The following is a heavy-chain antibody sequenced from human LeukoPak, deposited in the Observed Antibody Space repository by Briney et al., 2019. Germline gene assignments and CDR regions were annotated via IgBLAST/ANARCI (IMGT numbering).Heavy chain of an antibody. J-gene: IGHJ4*02. CDR2: ITPSGGI. V-gene: IGHV1-46*01. CDR3: ARVDSTSPHELDY. Sequence: ASVKVSCKASGYTFSNYDMNWVRQAPGQGLEWMGMITPSGGISYAQKFQGRVTMTRDMSTNTVYVELSSLRSEDTAVYYCARVDSTSPHELDYWGQGTLVTVSS. CDR1: GYTFSNYD. D-gene: IGHD3-22*01.